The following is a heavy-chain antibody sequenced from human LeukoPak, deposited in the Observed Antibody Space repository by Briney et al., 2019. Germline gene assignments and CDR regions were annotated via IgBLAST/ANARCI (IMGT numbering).Heavy chain of an antibody. D-gene: IGHD1-26*01. V-gene: IGHV4-39*01. CDR3: ARHRPGIVGTATSDC. CDR2: IYYSGSA. Sequence: TSETLSLTCTVSGGSISSSSYYWGWIRQPPGKGLEWIGSIYYSGSAYYNPSLESRVTISVDTSKNQFSLKLSSVTAADTAVYYRARHRPGIVGTATSDCWGQGTLVTVSS. J-gene: IGHJ4*02. CDR1: GGSISSSSYY.